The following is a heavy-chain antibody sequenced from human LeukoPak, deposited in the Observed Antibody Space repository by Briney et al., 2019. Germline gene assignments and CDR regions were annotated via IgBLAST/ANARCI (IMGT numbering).Heavy chain of an antibody. V-gene: IGHV1-2*02. CDR2: INPNSGGT. CDR1: GYTFTGYY. D-gene: IGHD2-2*01. Sequence: ASVKVSCKASGYTFTGYYMHWVRQAPGQGLEWMGWINPNSGGTNYAQKFQGRVTMTRDTSISTAYMELSRLRSDDTAVYYCARFRYCSSTSCYVVFYMDVWGKGTTVTISS. J-gene: IGHJ6*03. CDR3: ARFRYCSSTSCYVVFYMDV.